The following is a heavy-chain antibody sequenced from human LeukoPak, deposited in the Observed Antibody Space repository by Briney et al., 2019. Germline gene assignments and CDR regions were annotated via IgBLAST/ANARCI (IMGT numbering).Heavy chain of an antibody. Sequence: ASVKVSCKASGYTFTSYYMHWVRQAPGQGLEWMGIINPSGGSTSYAQKFQGRVTMTRDTSTSTVYMELSSLRSEDTAVYHCARADLVRGVYYWGQGTLVTVSS. CDR2: INPSGGST. J-gene: IGHJ4*02. CDR1: GYTFTSYY. CDR3: ARADLVRGVYY. D-gene: IGHD3-10*01. V-gene: IGHV1-46*01.